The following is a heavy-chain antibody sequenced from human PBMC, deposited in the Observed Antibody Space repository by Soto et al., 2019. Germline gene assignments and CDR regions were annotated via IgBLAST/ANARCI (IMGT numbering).Heavy chain of an antibody. V-gene: IGHV4-34*01. Sequence: ETLSLTCAVYGGSFSGYYWSWIRQPPGTGLEWIGEINHSGSTYYNPSLESRITMAVDTSKNQFSLKLSSVTAADTAVYFCVRGQPHRITIFEVVIRSYDYGMDVWGQGTTVTVSS. D-gene: IGHD3-3*01. CDR3: VRGQPHRITIFEVVIRSYDYGMDV. CDR1: GGSFSGYY. CDR2: INHSGST. J-gene: IGHJ6*02.